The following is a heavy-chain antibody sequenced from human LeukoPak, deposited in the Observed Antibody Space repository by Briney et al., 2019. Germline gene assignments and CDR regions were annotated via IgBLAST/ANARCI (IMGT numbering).Heavy chain of an antibody. Sequence: KAGGSLRLSCAASGFTFSSYSMNWVRQAPGKGLEWVSSISSSSSYIYYADSVKGRFTISRDNAKSSLYLQMNSLRAEDTAVYYCARAAAGYYYYYYMDVWGKGTTVTVSS. V-gene: IGHV3-21*01. J-gene: IGHJ6*03. CDR3: ARAAAGYYYYYYMDV. CDR1: GFTFSSYS. CDR2: ISSSSSYI. D-gene: IGHD6-13*01.